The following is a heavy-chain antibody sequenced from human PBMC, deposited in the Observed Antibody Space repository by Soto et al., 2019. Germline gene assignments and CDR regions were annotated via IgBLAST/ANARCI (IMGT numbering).Heavy chain of an antibody. CDR2: ISAHNGNT. J-gene: IGHJ4*02. CDR1: GYTFTSYG. Sequence: GALVKVSCKASGYTFTSYGITLVRQAPGQGLEWMGWISAHNGNTDYAQKLQGRVIVTRDTSTSTAYMELRSLISDDTAVYYCARGRYGDYWGQGALVTVSS. D-gene: IGHD1-1*01. V-gene: IGHV1-18*01. CDR3: ARGRYGDY.